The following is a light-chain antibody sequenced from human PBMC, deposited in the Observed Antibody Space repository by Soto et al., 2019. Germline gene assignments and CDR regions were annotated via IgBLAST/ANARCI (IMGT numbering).Light chain of an antibody. Sequence: EIVLTQSPATLSLSPGERATLSCRASQSVDNYLAWYQQKPGQAPRLLIYGASNRATGIPDRFSGSGSGTDFTLTITRLEPEDFAVYYCQQYGGSPRTFGQGTKVDIK. CDR1: QSVDNY. CDR2: GAS. J-gene: IGKJ1*01. CDR3: QQYGGSPRT. V-gene: IGKV3-20*01.